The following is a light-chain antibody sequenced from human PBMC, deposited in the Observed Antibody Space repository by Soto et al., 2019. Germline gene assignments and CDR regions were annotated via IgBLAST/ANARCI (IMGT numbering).Light chain of an antibody. Sequence: QSALTQPASVSGSPGQSITISCTGTSSDVGGYNFVSWYEQHPGKAPKLIIYEVNGRPSGVSDRFSGSKSGNTASLTISGLQAEDEADYYCSSYTSSNTLVVFGGGTK. CDR3: SSYTSSNTLVV. CDR2: EVN. CDR1: SSDVGGYNF. J-gene: IGLJ2*01. V-gene: IGLV2-14*01.